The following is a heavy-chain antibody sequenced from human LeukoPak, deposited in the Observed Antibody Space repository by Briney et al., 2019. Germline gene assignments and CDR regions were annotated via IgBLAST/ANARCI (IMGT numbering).Heavy chain of an antibody. J-gene: IGHJ5*02. Sequence: PSETLSLTCAVYGGSFSGYYWSWIRQPPGKGLEWIGEINHSGSTNYNPSLKSRVTISVDTSKNQFSLKLSSVAAADTAVYYCASRIVVVPAALHARDWFDPWGQGTLVTVSS. V-gene: IGHV4-34*01. CDR1: GGSFSGYY. CDR2: INHSGST. D-gene: IGHD2-2*01. CDR3: ASRIVVVPAALHARDWFDP.